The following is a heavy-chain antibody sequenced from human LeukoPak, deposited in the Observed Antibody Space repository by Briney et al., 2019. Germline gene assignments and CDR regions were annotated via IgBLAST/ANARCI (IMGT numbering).Heavy chain of an antibody. CDR1: GFSFDDYG. CDR3: ARGGISIFGVVIYMDV. Sequence: GGSLRLSCAASGFSFDDYGMSWVRQAPGKGLEWVSGINWNGGSTGYADSVKGRFTISRDNAKNSLSLQMNSQRVEDTALYYCARGGISIFGVVIYMDVWGKGTTVTVSS. V-gene: IGHV3-20*04. D-gene: IGHD3-3*01. CDR2: INWNGGST. J-gene: IGHJ6*03.